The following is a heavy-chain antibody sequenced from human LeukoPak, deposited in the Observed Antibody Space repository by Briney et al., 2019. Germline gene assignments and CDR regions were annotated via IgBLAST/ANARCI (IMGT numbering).Heavy chain of an antibody. D-gene: IGHD5-18*01. CDR1: GGSISSSSW. CDR3: ARVRGSSGYGYDPPDY. Sequence: SGTLSLTCAVSGGSISSSSWWSWVRQPPGKGLKWIGEIYHSGSTNYNPSLKSRVTISVDKSKNQFSLKLSSVTAADTAVYYCARVRGSSGYGYDPPDYWGQGTLVTVSS. V-gene: IGHV4-4*02. J-gene: IGHJ4*02. CDR2: IYHSGST.